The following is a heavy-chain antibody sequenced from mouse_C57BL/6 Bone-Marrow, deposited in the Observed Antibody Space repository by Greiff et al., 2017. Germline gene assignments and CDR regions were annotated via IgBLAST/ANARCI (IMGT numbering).Heavy chain of an antibody. CDR1: GYTFTSYW. Sequence: VQLQQPGAELVKPGASVKMSCKASGYTFTSYWITWVKQRPGQGLEWIGVLYPGSGSTNYNEKFKSKATLTVDTSSSTAYMQLSSLPSEDSAVYYCSRGWLPFDYWGQGTTLTVSS. V-gene: IGHV1-55*01. CDR2: LYPGSGST. CDR3: SRGWLPFDY. D-gene: IGHD2-2*01. J-gene: IGHJ2*01.